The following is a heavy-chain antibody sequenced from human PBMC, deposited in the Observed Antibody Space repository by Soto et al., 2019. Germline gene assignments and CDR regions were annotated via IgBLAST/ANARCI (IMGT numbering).Heavy chain of an antibody. CDR1: GYTFTSYD. D-gene: IGHD2-15*01. Sequence: ASVKVSCKASGYTFTSYDINWVRQATGQGLEWMGWMNPNSGNTGYAQKFQGRVTMTRNTSINTAYMELSSLRSEDTAVYYCARVGCSGGSCYKGDWFDPWGQGTLVTVSS. CDR3: ARVGCSGGSCYKGDWFDP. V-gene: IGHV1-8*01. J-gene: IGHJ5*02. CDR2: MNPNSGNT.